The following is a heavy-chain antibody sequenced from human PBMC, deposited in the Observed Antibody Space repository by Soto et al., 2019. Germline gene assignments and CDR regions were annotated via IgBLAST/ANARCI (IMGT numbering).Heavy chain of an antibody. D-gene: IGHD3-16*01. CDR2: IYHSGST. J-gene: IGHJ6*02. V-gene: IGHV4-4*02. CDR3: ARVLGSAYYYGMDV. Sequence: PSETLSLTCTVSGGSISSSNWWSWVRQPPGKGLEWIGEIYHSGSTNYNPSLKSRVTISVDRSKNQFSLKLSSVTAADTAVYYCARVLGSAYYYGMDVWGQGTTVTVSS. CDR1: GGSISSSNW.